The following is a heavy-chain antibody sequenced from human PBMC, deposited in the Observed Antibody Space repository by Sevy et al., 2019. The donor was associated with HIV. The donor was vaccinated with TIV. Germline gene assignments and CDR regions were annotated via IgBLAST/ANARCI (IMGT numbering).Heavy chain of an antibody. CDR1: GFIFSNYA. CDR3: AKGKSSGQHFIPMTDS. Sequence: GGSLRLSCVGSGFIFSNYAIHWVRQTPGKGLEWVAVITHDGSETHYADSVMGRLSISRDNSKNPVYVQLNSLRSDDTAVYYCAKGKSSGQHFIPMTDSWGQGTLVTVSS. J-gene: IGHJ5*01. V-gene: IGHV3-30*14. CDR2: ITHDGSET. D-gene: IGHD3-22*01.